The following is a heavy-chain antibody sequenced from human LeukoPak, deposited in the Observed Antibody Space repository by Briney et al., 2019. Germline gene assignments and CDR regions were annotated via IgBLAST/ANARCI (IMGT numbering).Heavy chain of an antibody. D-gene: IGHD3-9*01. CDR1: VGSISRSSYY. Sequence: SETQSLTCTVSVGSISRSSYYWGWIRQPPGKGLEWIGSIYYSGSTYYNPSLKSRLTISVDTYKNQFSLKLSSVTAADTAVYYCASTLREYDILTGYYYYYGMDVGGQGTTVTV. V-gene: IGHV4-39*01. J-gene: IGHJ6*02. CDR2: IYYSGST. CDR3: ASTLREYDILTGYYYYYGMDV.